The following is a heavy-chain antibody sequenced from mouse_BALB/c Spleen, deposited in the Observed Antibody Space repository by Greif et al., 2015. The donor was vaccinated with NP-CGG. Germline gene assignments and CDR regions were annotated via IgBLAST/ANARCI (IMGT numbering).Heavy chain of an antibody. CDR3: ARGEEAYGHYFDY. J-gene: IGHJ2*01. D-gene: IGHD2-10*02. V-gene: IGHV5-6-5*01. CDR2: ISSGGST. CDR1: GFTFSSYA. Sequence: EVKVVESGGGLVKPGGSLKLSCAASGFTFSSYAMSWVRQTPEKRLEWVASISSGGSTYYPDSVKGRFTISRDNARNILYLQMSSLRSEDTAMYYCARGEEAYGHYFDYWGQGTTLTVSS.